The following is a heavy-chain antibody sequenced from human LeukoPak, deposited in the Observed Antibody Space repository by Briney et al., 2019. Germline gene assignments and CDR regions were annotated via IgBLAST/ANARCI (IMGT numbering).Heavy chain of an antibody. J-gene: IGHJ4*02. CDR3: ARTSGSYYFDY. CDR1: GLTSRSFA. Sequence: GGSWRSSCAASGLTSRSFALHWFRQAPGKGQEWVAVISYDGSNKYYADSVKGRFTISRDNSKNTLYLQMNSLRAEDTAVYYCARTSGSYYFDYWGQGTLVTVSS. CDR2: ISYDGSNK. D-gene: IGHD1-26*01. V-gene: IGHV3-30*01.